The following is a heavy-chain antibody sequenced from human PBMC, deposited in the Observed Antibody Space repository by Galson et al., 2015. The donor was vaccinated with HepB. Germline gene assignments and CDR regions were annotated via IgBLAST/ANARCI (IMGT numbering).Heavy chain of an antibody. D-gene: IGHD3-10*01. CDR2: IVVGSGNT. CDR1: GFTFTSSA. CDR3: AARGVMVRGVIDYYYYGMDV. V-gene: IGHV1-58*01. Sequence: SVKVSCKASGFTFTSSAVQWVRQARGQRLEWIGWIVVGSGNTNYAQKFQERVTITTDMSTSTAYMELSSLRSEDTAVYYCAARGVMVRGVIDYYYYGMDVWGQGTTVTVSS. J-gene: IGHJ6*02.